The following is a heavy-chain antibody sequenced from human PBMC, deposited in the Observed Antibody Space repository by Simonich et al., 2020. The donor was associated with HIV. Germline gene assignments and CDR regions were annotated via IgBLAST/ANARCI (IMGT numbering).Heavy chain of an antibody. CDR3: ASGGSISSVWADDY. Sequence: QVQLVESGGGVVQPGRSLRLSCAASGFTFSSYAMPWVRQAPGKGLEWVAVISYDGSNKYYADSVKGRFTIYRDNSKNTLYLQMNSLRAEDTAVYYCASGGSISSVWADDYWGQGTLVTVSS. CDR2: ISYDGSNK. J-gene: IGHJ4*02. D-gene: IGHD3-16*01. V-gene: IGHV3-30*07. CDR1: GFTFSSYA.